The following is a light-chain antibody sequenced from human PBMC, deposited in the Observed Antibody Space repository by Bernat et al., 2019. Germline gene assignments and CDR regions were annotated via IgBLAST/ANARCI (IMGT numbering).Light chain of an antibody. CDR3: HQTSTLPHT. CDR2: HAS. CDR1: QSVCSS. Sequence: EVVLTQSPDFQSVTPKDKVTITCRASQSVCSSLHWYQRKPGQSPRLLINHASQSFSGVPSRFTGSGSGTHFTLTINSLEADDAATYYCHQTSTLPHTFGPGTKVDIQ. V-gene: IGKV6-21*01. J-gene: IGKJ3*01.